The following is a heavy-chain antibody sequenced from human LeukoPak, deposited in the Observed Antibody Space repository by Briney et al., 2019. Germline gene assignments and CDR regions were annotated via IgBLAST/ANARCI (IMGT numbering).Heavy chain of an antibody. V-gene: IGHV1-2*02. Sequence: ASVKVSCKASGYTFTGYYIHWVRQAPGQGLEWMAWINPNSGATDYAQKFQGRVTMTRDTSISTAYMELSRLTSDDTAVYFCARGRFGEWDNWFDPWGQGTLVTVSS. J-gene: IGHJ5*02. CDR2: INPNSGAT. CDR3: ARGRFGEWDNWFDP. CDR1: GYTFTGYY. D-gene: IGHD3-10*01.